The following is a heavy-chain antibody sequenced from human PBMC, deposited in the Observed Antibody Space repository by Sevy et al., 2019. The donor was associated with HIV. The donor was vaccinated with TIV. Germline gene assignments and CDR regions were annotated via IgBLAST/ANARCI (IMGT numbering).Heavy chain of an antibody. J-gene: IGHJ4*02. V-gene: IGHV3-48*02. Sequence: GGSLRLSCEGSGFTFGSYSMNWVRQPPGKGLEWILYISSGSGTIVYADSVKGRFTVSGDNAKKSLSLQMNSLTDEDTAVYYCVRAPDSSGWYDGAYFDSWGQGTLVTVSS. CDR1: GFTFGSYS. CDR3: VRAPDSSGWYDGAYFDS. D-gene: IGHD6-19*01. CDR2: ISSGSGTI.